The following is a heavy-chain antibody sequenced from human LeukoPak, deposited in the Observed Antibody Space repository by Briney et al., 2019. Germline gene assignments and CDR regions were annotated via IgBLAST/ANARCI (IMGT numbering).Heavy chain of an antibody. J-gene: IGHJ4*02. V-gene: IGHV4-39*07. CDR2: IYYSGST. Sequence: SETLSLTCTVSGGSISSSGYYWGWIRQPPGKGLEWIGSIYYSGSTYYNPSLKSRVTISVDTSKNQFSLKLSSVTAADTAVYYCARESTSSVRVDYWGQGTLVTVSS. D-gene: IGHD4-17*01. CDR3: ARESTSSVRVDY. CDR1: GGSISSSGYY.